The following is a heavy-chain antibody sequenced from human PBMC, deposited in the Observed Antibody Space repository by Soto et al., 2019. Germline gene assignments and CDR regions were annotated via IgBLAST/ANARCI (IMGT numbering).Heavy chain of an antibody. Sequence: SETLSLTCTVSGGSISSGGYYWSWIRQHPGKGLEWIGYIYYSGSTYYNKSLKSRVTISVDTSKNQFSLKLSSVTAADTAVYYCAREGGSGSYNWFDPWGQGTLVTVSS. CDR2: IYYSGST. V-gene: IGHV4-31*03. D-gene: IGHD3-10*01. J-gene: IGHJ5*02. CDR1: GGSISSGGYY. CDR3: AREGGSGSYNWFDP.